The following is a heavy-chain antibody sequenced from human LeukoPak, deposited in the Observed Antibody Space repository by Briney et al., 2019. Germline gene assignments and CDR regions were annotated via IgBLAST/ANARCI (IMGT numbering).Heavy chain of an antibody. CDR2: ISGSGGST. CDR1: GFTFSSYA. V-gene: IGHV3-23*01. D-gene: IGHD6-19*01. CDR3: AKEYYIAVAGDYYFDY. J-gene: IGHJ4*02. Sequence: GGSLGLSCAASGFTFSSYAMSWVRQAPGKGLEWVSAISGSGGSTYYADSVKGRFTISRDNSKNTLYLQMNSLRAEDTAVYYCAKEYYIAVAGDYYFDYWGQGTLVTVSS.